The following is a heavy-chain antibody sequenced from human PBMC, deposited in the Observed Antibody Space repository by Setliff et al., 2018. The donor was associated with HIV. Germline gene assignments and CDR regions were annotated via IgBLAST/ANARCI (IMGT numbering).Heavy chain of an antibody. CDR2: ISAYNRQT. V-gene: IGHV1-18*01. Sequence: ASVKVSCKASGGTFDNYAISWVRQAPGQGLAWMGWISAYNRQTKYADNLRDRVTMTTDTPSSTAYMELRSLRSDDTAVYYCARTVATIAAAGTSWWLDPWGQGTLVTVS. CDR1: GGTFDNYA. D-gene: IGHD6-13*01. CDR3: ARTVATIAAAGTSWWLDP. J-gene: IGHJ5*02.